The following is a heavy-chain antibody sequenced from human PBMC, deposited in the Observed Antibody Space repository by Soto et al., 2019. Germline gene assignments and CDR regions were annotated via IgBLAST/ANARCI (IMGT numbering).Heavy chain of an antibody. Sequence: EVQLVESGGGLVQPGGSLRLSCAASGFTFRNYDMHWVRQGTGTGLEWVSGISAAGDPDYADSVEGRFTISSENAQNSFFLQMNSLRVGDTAVYYCARTDRDFYGLDVWGQGTTVIVSS. J-gene: IGHJ6*02. V-gene: IGHV3-13*05. CDR3: ARTDRDFYGLDV. CDR1: GFTFRNYD. CDR2: ISAAGDP.